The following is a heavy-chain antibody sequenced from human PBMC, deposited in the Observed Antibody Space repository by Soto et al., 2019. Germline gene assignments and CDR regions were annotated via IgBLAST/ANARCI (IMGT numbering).Heavy chain of an antibody. CDR2: IYYSGST. V-gene: IGHV4-39*01. J-gene: IGHJ4*02. D-gene: IGHD2-15*01. CDR1: GGSISSSSYY. Sequence: QLQLQESGPGLVKPSETLSLTCTVSGGSISSSSYYWGWIRQPPGKGLEWIGSIYYSGSTYYNPSRKRRVTISVDTSKNQCSLKLSSVTAADTAVYYCARHSCSGGSCPPDYWGQGTLVTVSS. CDR3: ARHSCSGGSCPPDY.